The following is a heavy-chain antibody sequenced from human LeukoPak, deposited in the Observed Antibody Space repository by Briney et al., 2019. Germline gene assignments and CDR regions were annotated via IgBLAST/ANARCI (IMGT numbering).Heavy chain of an antibody. CDR3: ARALNPLPGTYYFDY. D-gene: IGHD2-15*01. J-gene: IGHJ4*02. CDR1: GGSIGSYY. V-gene: IGHV4-4*07. CDR2: IYISGST. Sequence: PSETLSLTCSVSGGSIGSYYWSWIRQPPGKGLEWIGRIYISGSTNYSPSLKSRVTMSVDTSKNQFSLRLSSVTAADTAVYYCARALNPLPGTYYFDYWGQGTLVTVSS.